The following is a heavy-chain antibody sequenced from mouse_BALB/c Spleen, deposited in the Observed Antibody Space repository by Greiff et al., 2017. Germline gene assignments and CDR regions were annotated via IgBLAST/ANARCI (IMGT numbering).Heavy chain of an antibody. V-gene: IGHV1-18*01. CDR1: GYSFTGYT. Sequence: EVQLQQSGPELVKPGASMKISCKASGYSFTGYTMNWVKQSHGKNLEWIGLINPYNGGTSYNQKFKGKATLTVDKSSSTAYMELLSLTSEDSAVYYCARGLPYGSSSYYYAMDYWGQGTSVTVSS. D-gene: IGHD1-1*01. J-gene: IGHJ4*01. CDR2: INPYNGGT. CDR3: ARGLPYGSSSYYYAMDY.